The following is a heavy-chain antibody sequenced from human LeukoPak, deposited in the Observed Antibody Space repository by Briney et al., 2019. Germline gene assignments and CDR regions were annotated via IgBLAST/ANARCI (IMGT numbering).Heavy chain of an antibody. CDR1: VYTFTSYY. V-gene: IGHV1-46*01. J-gene: IGHJ6*03. Sequence: ASVKVSCEASVYTFTSYYMHCVRQTPGQGVEWMGIINPSGVSTSYAQKFQGRVTMTRETSTSTVYMELSSPRSEDTAVYYCARDADTRGYCSSTSCYAGYSYYMDVWGKGTTVTVSS. CDR3: ARDADTRGYCSSTSCYAGYSYYMDV. D-gene: IGHD2-2*01. CDR2: INPSGVST.